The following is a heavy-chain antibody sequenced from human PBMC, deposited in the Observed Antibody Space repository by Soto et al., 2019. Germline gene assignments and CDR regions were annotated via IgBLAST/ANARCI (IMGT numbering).Heavy chain of an antibody. J-gene: IGHJ4*02. CDR3: ARMAKRITMVRGVIYFFDY. CDR2: IYWDDDK. CDR1: GFSLSTSGVG. D-gene: IGHD3-10*01. V-gene: IGHV2-5*02. Sequence: SGPTLVNPTQTLTLTCTFSGFSLSTSGVGVGWIRQPPGKTLEWLALIYWDDDKRYSPSLKSRLTITKDTSKNQVVLTMTNMDPVDTGTYFCARMAKRITMVRGVIYFFDYWGQGSLVTVSS.